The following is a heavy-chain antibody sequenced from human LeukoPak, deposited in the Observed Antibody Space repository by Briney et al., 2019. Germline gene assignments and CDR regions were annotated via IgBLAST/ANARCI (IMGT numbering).Heavy chain of an antibody. Sequence: SETLSLTCAVYGGSFSGYYWSWIRQPPGKGLEWIGEINHSGSTNYNPSLKSRVTISVDKSKNQFSLKLSSVTAADTAVYYCARRNYYDSSDNYAFDIWGQGTMVTVSS. CDR1: GGSFSGYY. CDR2: INHSGST. CDR3: ARRNYYDSSDNYAFDI. J-gene: IGHJ3*02. V-gene: IGHV4-34*01. D-gene: IGHD3-22*01.